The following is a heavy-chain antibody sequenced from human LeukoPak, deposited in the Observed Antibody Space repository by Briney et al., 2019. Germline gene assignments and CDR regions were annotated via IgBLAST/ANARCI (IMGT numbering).Heavy chain of an antibody. D-gene: IGHD3-10*01. CDR1: GGSISSDY. Sequence: PSETLSLTCTVSGGSISSDYWSWIRQPPGKGLEWIGYIYSSGSTNYNPSLKSRVTISVDTSKNQFSLKLSSVTAADTAMYYCARRRGAHTANALDIWGQGTMVTVSS. CDR2: IYSSGST. J-gene: IGHJ3*02. CDR3: ARRRGAHTANALDI. V-gene: IGHV4-59*08.